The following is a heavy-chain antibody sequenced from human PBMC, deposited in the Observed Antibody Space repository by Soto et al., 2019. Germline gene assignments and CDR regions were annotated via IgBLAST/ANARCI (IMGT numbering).Heavy chain of an antibody. CDR3: VAWASAHFDY. CDR1: GFYP. Sequence: EVQLVESGGGLVQPGGSLRLSCAASGFYPMTWVRQAPGTGLEWVSTIDHSGTNTHYADSVKGRFTISRDSSRNTVHLQMNSLRAADTALYYCVAWASAHFDYWGQGTPVTVSS. D-gene: IGHD3-16*01. CDR2: IDHSGTNT. J-gene: IGHJ4*02. V-gene: IGHV3-23*05.